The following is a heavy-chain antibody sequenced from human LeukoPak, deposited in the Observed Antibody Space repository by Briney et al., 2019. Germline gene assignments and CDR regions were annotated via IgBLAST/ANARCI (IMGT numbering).Heavy chain of an antibody. CDR3: ARDLIPNDAFDI. V-gene: IGHV3-11*04. CDR1: GFSLSDYY. D-gene: IGHD2-2*02. J-gene: IGHJ3*02. CDR2: IGSTI. Sequence: GGSLRLSCVASGFSLSDYYMSWIRQAPGKGLEWVSYIGSTIYYADSVKGRLTISRDNAKNSLYLQMNSLRAEDTAVYYCARDLIPNDAFDIWGQGTMVTVSS.